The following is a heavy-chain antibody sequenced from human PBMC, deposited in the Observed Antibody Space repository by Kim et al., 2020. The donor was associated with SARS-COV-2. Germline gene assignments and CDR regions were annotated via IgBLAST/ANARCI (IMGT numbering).Heavy chain of an antibody. CDR2: ISSSGSTI. CDR1: GFTFSSYE. D-gene: IGHD3-10*01. CDR3: ASWREYGSGRDV. V-gene: IGHV3-48*03. J-gene: IGHJ6*02. Sequence: GGSLRLSCAASGFTFSSYEMNWVRQAPGKGLEWVSYISSSGSTIYYADSVKGRFTISRDNAKNSLYLQMNSLRAEDTAVYYCASWREYGSGRDVWGQGTTVTVSS.